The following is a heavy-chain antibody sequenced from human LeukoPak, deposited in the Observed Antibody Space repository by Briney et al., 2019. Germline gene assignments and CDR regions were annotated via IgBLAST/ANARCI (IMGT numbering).Heavy chain of an antibody. J-gene: IGHJ4*02. Sequence: GGSLRLSCAASGFTFSSYAMSWVRQAPGKGLEWVSVISGSGVNTYYADSVKGRFTISRDNPKTTLYLQMNSLRAEDTAVYYCVKHSAPVLAAARFDYWGQGTLVTVSS. CDR2: ISGSGVNT. CDR3: VKHSAPVLAAARFDY. D-gene: IGHD2-2*01. CDR1: GFTFSSYA. V-gene: IGHV3-23*01.